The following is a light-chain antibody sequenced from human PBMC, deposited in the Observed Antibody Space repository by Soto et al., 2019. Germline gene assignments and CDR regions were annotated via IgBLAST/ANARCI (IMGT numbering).Light chain of an antibody. CDR2: AAS. CDR3: QQYYSYPWT. J-gene: IGKJ1*01. Sequence: AIRMTQSPSSLSASTGDRVTITCRASQGISSYLAWYQQKPGKAPKLLIYAASTVHSGAPSRFSGSGSGTDFTLSISGLQSEDFATYYCQQYYSYPWTFGQGNKVEIK. V-gene: IGKV1-8*01. CDR1: QGISSY.